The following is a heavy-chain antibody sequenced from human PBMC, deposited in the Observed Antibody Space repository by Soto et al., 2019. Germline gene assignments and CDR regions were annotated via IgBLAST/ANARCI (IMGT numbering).Heavy chain of an antibody. D-gene: IGHD7-27*01. Sequence: SETLSLTCTVSGGSITTSYWTWNRQPPGKRLEWIGYISYTGSINYNPSLKTRVTISIDTSRDQFSLKLSSMTAADTAVYYCARKLGRGPFDIWGRGTMVTVSS. V-gene: IGHV4-59*08. CDR1: GGSITTSY. J-gene: IGHJ3*02. CDR3: ARKLGRGPFDI. CDR2: ISYTGSI.